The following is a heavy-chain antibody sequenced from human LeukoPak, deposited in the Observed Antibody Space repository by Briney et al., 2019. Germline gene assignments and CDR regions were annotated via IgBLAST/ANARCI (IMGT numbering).Heavy chain of an antibody. CDR1: GFNFSSYS. CDR2: ISSSSSYI. V-gene: IGHV3-21*01. CDR3: ARETFCTSTTCPIGDHFDY. Sequence: GGSLRLSCAGSGFNFSSYSMSWVRQAPWKGLEWVSSISSSSSYIYYADSLKGRFTISRDNAKNSLYLQMNSLRAEDTAIYYCARETFCTSTTCPIGDHFDYWGQGTVVTVSS. J-gene: IGHJ4*02. D-gene: IGHD2-2*01.